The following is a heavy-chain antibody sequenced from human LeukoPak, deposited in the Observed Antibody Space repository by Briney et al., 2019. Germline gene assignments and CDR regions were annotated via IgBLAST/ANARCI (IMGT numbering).Heavy chain of an antibody. J-gene: IGHJ6*04. Sequence: SETLSLTCAVSGGSISSSNWWGWVRPPPGKGLEWIGEIYHSGSTNYTPSLKSRDTISVDKSNNQFSLKLSSVIAADTAVYYCARDGPGCSGGSCLYYYYYYGMDVWGKGTTVTVSS. CDR1: GGSISSSNW. V-gene: IGHV4-4*02. CDR3: ARDGPGCSGGSCLYYYYYYGMDV. D-gene: IGHD2-15*01. CDR2: IYHSGST.